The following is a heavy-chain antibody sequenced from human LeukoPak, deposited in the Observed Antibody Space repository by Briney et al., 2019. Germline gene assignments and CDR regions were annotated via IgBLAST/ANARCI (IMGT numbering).Heavy chain of an antibody. V-gene: IGHV3-23*01. D-gene: IGHD6-19*01. CDR2: ISGSGGST. Sequence: GGSLRLSCAASGFTFSSYGMSWVRQAPGKGLEWVSAISGSGGSTYYADSVKGRFTISRDNSKNTPYLQMKSLRGQDTAVYYCARDRGRQAVAGSYDAFDMWGQGTKVTVSS. CDR1: GFTFSSYG. CDR3: ARDRGRQAVAGSYDAFDM. J-gene: IGHJ3*02.